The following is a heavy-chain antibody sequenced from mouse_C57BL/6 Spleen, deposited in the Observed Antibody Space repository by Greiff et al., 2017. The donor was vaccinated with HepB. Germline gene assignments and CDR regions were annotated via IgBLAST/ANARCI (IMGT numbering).Heavy chain of an antibody. Sequence: VQLQQSGAELVRPGASVTLSCKASGYTFTDYEMHWVKQTPVHGLEWIGAIDPETGGTAYNQKFKGKAILTADKSSSTAYMELRSLTSEDSAVYYCTRAHDGSSWGDWGQGTTLTVSS. D-gene: IGHD1-1*01. V-gene: IGHV1-15*01. CDR3: TRAHDGSSWGD. CDR1: GYTFTDYE. CDR2: IDPETGGT. J-gene: IGHJ2*01.